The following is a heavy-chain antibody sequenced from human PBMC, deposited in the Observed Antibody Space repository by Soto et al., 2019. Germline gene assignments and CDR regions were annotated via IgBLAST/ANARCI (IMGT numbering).Heavy chain of an antibody. D-gene: IGHD2-2*01. Sequence: HGESLKISCKGSGYSFTSYWISWVRQMPGKGLEWMGRIDPSDSYTNYSPSFQGHVTISADKSISTAYLQWSSLKASDTAMYYCARSEVVPAASFYYYYGMDVWGQGTTVTVSS. CDR1: GYSFTSYW. CDR3: ARSEVVPAASFYYYYGMDV. V-gene: IGHV5-10-1*01. CDR2: IDPSDSYT. J-gene: IGHJ6*02.